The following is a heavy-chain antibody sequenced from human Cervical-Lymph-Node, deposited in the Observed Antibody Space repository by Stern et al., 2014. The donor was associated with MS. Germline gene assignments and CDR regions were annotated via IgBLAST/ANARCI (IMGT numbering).Heavy chain of an antibody. V-gene: IGHV3-49*03. CDR2: IRSKAYAGTT. D-gene: IGHD2-15*01. J-gene: IGHJ4*01. CDR3: LRDWDVLGSGSYGS. Sequence: EVQLVESGGGLVQPGRSLRLSCTASGFTFDDYAMSWFRQAPGKGLEWVGFIRSKAYAGTTEYAASVKGRFAMSRDDSKSIAYLQMNNLKSEDTAVYYCLRDWDVLGSGSYGSWGHGTLVTVSS. CDR1: GFTFDDYA.